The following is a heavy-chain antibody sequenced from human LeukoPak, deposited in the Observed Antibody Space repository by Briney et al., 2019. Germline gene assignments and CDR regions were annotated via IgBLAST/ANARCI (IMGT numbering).Heavy chain of an antibody. CDR3: ARSGSSGYYPTRGYYFDY. J-gene: IGHJ4*02. CDR1: GYSISSANY. Sequence: PSETLSLTCTVSGYSISSANYWAWIRQLPGMALEWIGSIYHSGSTYYNPSLKSRVTISVDTSKNEFSLKLSSVTAADTAVYYCARSGSSGYYPTRGYYFDYWGQGTLVTVSS. CDR2: IYHSGST. V-gene: IGHV4-38-2*02. D-gene: IGHD3-22*01.